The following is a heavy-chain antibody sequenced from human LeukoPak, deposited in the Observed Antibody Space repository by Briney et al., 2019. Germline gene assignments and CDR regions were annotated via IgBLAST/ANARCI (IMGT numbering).Heavy chain of an antibody. CDR2: IYPGDSDT. CDR1: GYSFTSYW. V-gene: IGHV5-51*01. J-gene: IGHJ4*02. CDR3: ARLGEDIVVVPAAASPPDY. D-gene: IGHD2-2*01. Sequence: GESLKISCKGSGYSFTSYWIGWVRQMPGKGLEWMGIIYPGDSDTRYSPSFQGQVTISADKSISTAYLQWSSLKASDTAMYYCARLGEDIVVVPAAASPPDYWGQGTLVTVSS.